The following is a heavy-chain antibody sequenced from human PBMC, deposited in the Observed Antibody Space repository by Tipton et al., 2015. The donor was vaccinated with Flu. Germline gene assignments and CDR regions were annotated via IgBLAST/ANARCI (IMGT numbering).Heavy chain of an antibody. V-gene: IGHV4-61*08. CDR3: ATSGWRDPRGSFDF. J-gene: IGHJ4*02. Sequence: GEALSSSGYYWSWIRRPPGKGLEWIGYIYYSGSTNYNPSLKSRVTISLDTSKNQFSLRVNSVTAADTAVYYCATSGWRDPRGSFDFWGQGTLVTVSS. CDR2: IYYSGST. CDR1: GEALSSSGYY. D-gene: IGHD5-24*01.